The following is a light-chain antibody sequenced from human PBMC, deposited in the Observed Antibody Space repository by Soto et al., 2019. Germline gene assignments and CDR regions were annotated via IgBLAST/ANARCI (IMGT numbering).Light chain of an antibody. CDR3: TSYTSSFTYV. J-gene: IGLJ1*01. CDR2: DVS. CDR1: SSDVGGYNF. V-gene: IGLV2-14*03. Sequence: QSALTQPASVSGSPGQSITISCTGTSSDVGGYNFVSWYQHHPGKAPKLIIYDVSNRPSGVSNRFSGSKSGNTASLTISGLQAEEEADYYCTSYTSSFTYVFGTGTKVTVL.